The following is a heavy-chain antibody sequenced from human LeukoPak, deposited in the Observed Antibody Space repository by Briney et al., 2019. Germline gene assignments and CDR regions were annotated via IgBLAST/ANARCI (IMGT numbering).Heavy chain of an antibody. V-gene: IGHV1-2*02. D-gene: IGHD3-22*01. J-gene: IGHJ4*02. Sequence: ASVKVSCKASGYTFTGYYMHWVRQAPGQGLEWMGWINPNSGGTNYAQKFQGRVTMTRDTSISTAYMELSRLRSDDTAVYYCARDHYYDSCGYYYWGQGTLVTVSS. CDR2: INPNSGGT. CDR3: ARDHYYDSCGYYY. CDR1: GYTFTGYY.